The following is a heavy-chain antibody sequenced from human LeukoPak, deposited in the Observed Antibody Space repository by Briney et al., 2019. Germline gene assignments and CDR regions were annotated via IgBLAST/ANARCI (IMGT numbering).Heavy chain of an antibody. V-gene: IGHV5-51*01. J-gene: IGHJ4*02. CDR2: IYPGDSDT. Sequence: GESLKISCQVSGYTFLNYWIGWVRQMPGKGPEWMGIIYPGDSDTRYSPSFQGQVTISADKSISTAYLQWSSLKASDTAMYYCATGGGSSWDLDYWGQGTLVTVSS. CDR1: GYTFLNYW. CDR3: ATGGGSSWDLDY. D-gene: IGHD6-13*01.